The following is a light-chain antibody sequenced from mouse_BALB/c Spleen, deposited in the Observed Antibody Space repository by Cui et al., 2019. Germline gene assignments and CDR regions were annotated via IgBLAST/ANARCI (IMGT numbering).Light chain of an antibody. CDR2: GTS. CDR1: TSVSSSY. Sequence: QIVLTQSPAIMSASPGETVTLTCSASTSVSSSYLYWYQQQPGSSPKLWIYGTSNLAAGVPARFSGSGSGTSYSLTISSMEAEDAASYFCHQWSSYPPTFGGGTKLEIK. J-gene: IGKJ2*01. V-gene: IGKV4-79*01. CDR3: HQWSSYPPT.